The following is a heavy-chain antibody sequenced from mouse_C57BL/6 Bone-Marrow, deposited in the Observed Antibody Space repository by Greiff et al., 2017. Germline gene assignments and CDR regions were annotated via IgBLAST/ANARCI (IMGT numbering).Heavy chain of an antibody. Sequence: EVQLQQSGPELVMPGASVKMSCKASGCTFTDYNMHWVKQSHGKSLEWIGYINPNNGGTSYNQKFKGKATLTVNKSSRTACNELRSLSLEDSEVYCCASTVLLSAYFDVWGTGTTVTVPS. J-gene: IGHJ1*03. D-gene: IGHD1-1*01. CDR1: GCTFTDYN. CDR2: INPNNGGT. CDR3: ASTVLLSAYFDV. V-gene: IGHV1-22*01.